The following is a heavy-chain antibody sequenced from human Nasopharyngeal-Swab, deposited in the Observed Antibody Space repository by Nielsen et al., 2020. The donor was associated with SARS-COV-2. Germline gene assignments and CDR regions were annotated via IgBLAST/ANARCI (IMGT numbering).Heavy chain of an antibody. CDR3: AREFKTYYYGSGSSHFDY. V-gene: IGHV1-18*01. CDR1: GYTFSSYG. J-gene: IGHJ4*02. Sequence: ASVKVSCKASGYTFSSYGISWVRQAPGQGLEWMGWISAYNGNTNYAQKFQGRVTMTTDTSTSTAYMELRSLRSDDTAVYYCAREFKTYYYGSGSSHFDYWGQGTLVTVSS. CDR2: ISAYNGNT. D-gene: IGHD3-10*01.